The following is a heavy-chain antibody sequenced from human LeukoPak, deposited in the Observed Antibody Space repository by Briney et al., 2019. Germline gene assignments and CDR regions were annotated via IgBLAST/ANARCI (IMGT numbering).Heavy chain of an antibody. V-gene: IGHV2-5*02. CDR1: GFSFTTAGVG. CDR3: AHTVYSPNWSPQYHRFDP. CDR2: IYWDDDK. D-gene: IGHD7-27*01. Sequence: SVPTLVKPTQTLTLTYSFSGFSFTTAGVGVGWLRQPPGKTLQWLALIYWDDDKRYSPSLKSRLTITKDTSKNEVALTMTNMDPVDTGTYYCAHTVYSPNWSPQYHRFDPWGRGILVTVSS. J-gene: IGHJ5*02.